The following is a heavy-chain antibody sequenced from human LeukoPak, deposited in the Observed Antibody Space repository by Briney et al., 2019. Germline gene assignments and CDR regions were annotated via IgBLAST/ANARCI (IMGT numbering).Heavy chain of an antibody. V-gene: IGHV3-30*18. J-gene: IGHJ4*02. CDR1: GFTFSSYA. Sequence: GGSLRLSCAASGFTFSSYAMSWVRQAPGKGLEWVALISDDGNKKYYADSVKGRFTISRDNSKNTVYLQMNSLRAGDTAVYYCAKDSRNYYLDYWGQGTLVIVSS. CDR3: AKDSRNYYLDY. CDR2: ISDDGNKK.